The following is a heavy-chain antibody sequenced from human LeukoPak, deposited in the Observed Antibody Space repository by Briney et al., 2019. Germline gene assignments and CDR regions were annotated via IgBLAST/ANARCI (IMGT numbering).Heavy chain of an antibody. J-gene: IGHJ5*02. CDR2: INPSGGST. Sequence: ASVKVSCKASGYTFTSYYMHWVRQAPGQGLEWMGIINPSGGSTSYAQKFQGRVTMTRDTSTSTVYMELSSLRSEDTAVYYCAKNGNLSSSSWYWFDPWGQGTLVTVSS. CDR3: AKNGNLSSSSWYWFDP. CDR1: GYTFTSYY. D-gene: IGHD6-13*01. V-gene: IGHV1-46*01.